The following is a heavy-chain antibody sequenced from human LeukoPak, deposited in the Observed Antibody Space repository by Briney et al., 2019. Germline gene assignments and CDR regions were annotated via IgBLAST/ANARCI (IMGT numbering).Heavy chain of an antibody. CDR1: GFSFSSYA. CDR2: ISGRDGST. V-gene: IGHV3-23*01. CDR3: ARELGSCSNY. J-gene: IGHJ4*02. Sequence: GGSLRLSCAASGFSFSSYAMSWVRQAPGKGLEWVSNISGRDGSTYYADSVKGRFTISRDNSKNTLYLQMNSLRAEDTAVYYCARELGSCSNYWGQGTLVTVSS. D-gene: IGHD1-26*01.